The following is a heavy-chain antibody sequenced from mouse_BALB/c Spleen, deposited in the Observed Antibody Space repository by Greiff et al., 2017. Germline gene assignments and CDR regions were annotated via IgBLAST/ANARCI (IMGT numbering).Heavy chain of an antibody. CDR2: ILPGSGST. D-gene: IGHD1-1*01. Sequence: VKLMESGAELMQPGASVKISCKATGYTFSSYWIEWVKQRPGHGLEWIGEILPGSGSTNYNEKFKGKATFTADTSSNTAYMQLSSLTSEDSAVYYCARRDYYGSSYYAMDYWGQGTAVTVSS. J-gene: IGHJ4*01. V-gene: IGHV1-9*01. CDR3: ARRDYYGSSYYAMDY. CDR1: GYTFSSYW.